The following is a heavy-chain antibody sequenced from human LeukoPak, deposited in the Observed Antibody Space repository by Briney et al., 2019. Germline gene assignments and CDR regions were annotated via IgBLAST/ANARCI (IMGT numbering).Heavy chain of an antibody. CDR2: IRYDGSNK. V-gene: IGHV3-30*02. CDR3: AKDGGGGNIVVVPAALDY. CDR1: GFIFSSYG. D-gene: IGHD2-2*01. J-gene: IGHJ4*02. Sequence: GGSLRLSCAASGFIFSSYGMHWVRQAPGKGLEWVAFIRYDGSNKYYADSVKGRFTTSRDNSKNTLYLQMNSLRPEDTAVYYCAKDGGGGNIVVVPAALDYWGQGTLVTVSS.